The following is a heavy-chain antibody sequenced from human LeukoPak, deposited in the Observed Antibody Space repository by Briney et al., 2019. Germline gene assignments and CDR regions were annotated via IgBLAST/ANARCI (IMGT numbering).Heavy chain of an antibody. CDR1: GFTFSSYG. CDR3: AKGSVVPAAMGVPAFDI. D-gene: IGHD2-2*01. V-gene: IGHV3-30*02. CDR2: IRYDGSNK. J-gene: IGHJ3*02. Sequence: GGSLRLSCAASGFTFSSYGMHWVRQAPGKGLEWVAFIRYDGSNKYYADSVKGRFTISRDNSKNTLYLQLNSLRAEDTAVYYCAKGSVVPAAMGVPAFDIWGQGTMVTVSS.